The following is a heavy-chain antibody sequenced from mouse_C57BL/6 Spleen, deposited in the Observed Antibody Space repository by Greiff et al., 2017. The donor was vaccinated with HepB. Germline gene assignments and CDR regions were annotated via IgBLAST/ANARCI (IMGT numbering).Heavy chain of an antibody. CDR1: GFSLTSYG. J-gene: IGHJ4*01. V-gene: IGHV2-4*01. CDR3: AKNKWLRDYYAMDY. D-gene: IGHD2-2*01. Sequence: QVHVKQSGPGLVQPSQSLSITCTVSGFSLTSYGVHWVRQPPGKGLEWLGVIWSGGSTDYNAAFISRLSISKDNSKSQGFFKMNSLQADDTAIYYCAKNKWLRDYYAMDYWGQGTSVTVSS. CDR2: IWSGGST.